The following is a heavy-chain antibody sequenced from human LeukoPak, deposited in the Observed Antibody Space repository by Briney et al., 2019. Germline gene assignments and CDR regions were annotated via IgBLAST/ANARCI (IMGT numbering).Heavy chain of an antibody. CDR3: ARELSSGGITMVRGVPWFDP. D-gene: IGHD3-10*01. Sequence: PGGSLRLSCAASGFTFSTYGIHWVRQAPGKGLDWVANIWHDGGNKYYADSVKGRFTISRDNSKNTLYLQMNSLRAEDTAVYYCARELSSGGITMVRGVPWFDPWGQGTLVTVSS. CDR1: GFTFSTYG. CDR2: IWHDGGNK. V-gene: IGHV3-33*01. J-gene: IGHJ5*02.